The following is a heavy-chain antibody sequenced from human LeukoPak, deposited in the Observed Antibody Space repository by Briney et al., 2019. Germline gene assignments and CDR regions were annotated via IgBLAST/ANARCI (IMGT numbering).Heavy chain of an antibody. CDR1: GFTFSSYT. D-gene: IGHD4-17*01. CDR2: IGTSSTTI. Sequence: GGSLRLSCAASGFTFSSYTMNWVRQPPGKGLEWVSNIGTSSTTIYYADSVKGRFTISRDNSKNTLYLQMNSLRAEDTAVYYCAREHGDRLVGSLLYFQHWGQGTLVTVSS. V-gene: IGHV3-48*01. CDR3: AREHGDRLVGSLLYFQH. J-gene: IGHJ1*01.